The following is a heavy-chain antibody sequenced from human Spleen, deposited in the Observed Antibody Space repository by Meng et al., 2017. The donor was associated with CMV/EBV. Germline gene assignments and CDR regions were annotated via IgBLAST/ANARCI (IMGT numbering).Heavy chain of an antibody. V-gene: IGHV1-2*02. D-gene: IGHD1-26*01. CDR2: INPNSGGT. CDR3: ARDSYSGSYYY. Sequence: QVQLVQSGAEVKKPGASVKVSCKASGYTYTSYGISWVRQAPGQGLEWMGWINPNSGGTNYAQKFQGRVTMTRDTSISTAYMELSRLRSDDTAVYYCARDSYSGSYYYWGQGTLVTVSS. CDR1: GYTYTSYG. J-gene: IGHJ4*02.